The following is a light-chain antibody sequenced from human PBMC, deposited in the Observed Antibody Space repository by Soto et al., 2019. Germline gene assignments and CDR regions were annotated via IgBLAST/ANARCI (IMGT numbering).Light chain of an antibody. V-gene: IGLV1-44*01. CDR1: SSNIGSKT. J-gene: IGLJ3*02. CDR2: SNN. Sequence: QSVLTQPPSASGTPGQRVTFSCSGSSSNIGSKTVNWYQQHPGTAPQLLIYSNNQRPSGVPDRFSGSKSGTSASLAISGLQSEDEADYYCAAWDDSLNGLVFGGGTKLTVL. CDR3: AAWDDSLNGLV.